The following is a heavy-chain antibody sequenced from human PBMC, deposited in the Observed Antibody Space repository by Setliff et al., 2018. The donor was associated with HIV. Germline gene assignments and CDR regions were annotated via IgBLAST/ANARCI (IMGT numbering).Heavy chain of an antibody. CDR1: GGSTNSHS. Sequence: ETLSLTCTFSGGSTNSHSWTWIRQPPGKALEWIGYISHTGSTNYTPSLKGRVAISIDTSKNQFSLKLSSVTAADTAVYYCARPALGIGGGSRFDNWGQGTRVTV. V-gene: IGHV4-59*08. J-gene: IGHJ4*02. D-gene: IGHD3-10*01. CDR2: ISHTGST. CDR3: ARPALGIGGGSRFDN.